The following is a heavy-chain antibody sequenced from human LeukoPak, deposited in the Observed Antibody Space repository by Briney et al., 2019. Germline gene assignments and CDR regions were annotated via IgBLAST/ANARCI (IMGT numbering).Heavy chain of an antibody. CDR1: GFTFSSYW. D-gene: IGHD4-11*01. J-gene: IGHJ5*01. CDR2: INQDGSEK. Sequence: HPGGSLRLSCAASGFTFSSYWMSWVRQAPGKGLEWVANINQDGSEKDYVDSVKGRFTISRDSAKNSMNLQMHSLRAEDTAVYYCARGAVTTYFNWLDSWGQGTLVTVSS. CDR3: ARGAVTTYFNWLDS. V-gene: IGHV3-7*01.